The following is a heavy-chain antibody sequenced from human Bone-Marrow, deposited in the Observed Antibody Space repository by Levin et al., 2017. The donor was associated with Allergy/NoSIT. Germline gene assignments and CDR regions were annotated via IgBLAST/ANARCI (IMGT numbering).Heavy chain of an antibody. V-gene: IGHV3-15*01. CDR2: IKSKTDGGTT. CDR3: TTAEDYYDYYFDY. Sequence: ETLSLTCAASGFTFSNAWMSWVRQAPGKGLEWVGRIKSKTDGGTTDYAAPVKGRFTISRDDSKNTLYLQMNSLKTEDTAVYYCTTAEDYYDYYFDYWGQGTLVTVSS. CDR1: GFTFSNAW. J-gene: IGHJ4*02. D-gene: IGHD3-22*01.